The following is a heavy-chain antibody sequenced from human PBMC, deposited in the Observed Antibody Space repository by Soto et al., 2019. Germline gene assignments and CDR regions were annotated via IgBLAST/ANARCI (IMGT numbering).Heavy chain of an antibody. J-gene: IGHJ6*02. CDR2: INSGGST. D-gene: IGHD2-15*01. Sequence: PGGSLRLSCAASGFTVNSNYMTWVRQAPGKGLEWVSVINSGGSTYYADSVKGRFTISRDNSKNTMYLQMSSLRAEDTAVYYCGRGYCSGGSCYSGWSMDVWGQGTTVTVSS. CDR3: GRGYCSGGSCYSGWSMDV. CDR1: GFTVNSNY. V-gene: IGHV3-53*01.